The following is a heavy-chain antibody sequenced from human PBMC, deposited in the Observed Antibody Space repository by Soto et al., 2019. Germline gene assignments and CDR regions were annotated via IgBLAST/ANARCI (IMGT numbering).Heavy chain of an antibody. CDR2: IYYSGST. D-gene: IGHD1-20*01. V-gene: IGHV4-39*01. Sequence: SETLSLTCTVSGGSISSSSYYWGWIRQPPGKGLEWIGSIYYSGSTYYNPSLKSRVTISVDTSKNQFSLKLSSVTAADTAVYYCARRNNWKDVSGMDVWGQGTTVTVSS. J-gene: IGHJ6*02. CDR1: GGSISSSSYY. CDR3: ARRNNWKDVSGMDV.